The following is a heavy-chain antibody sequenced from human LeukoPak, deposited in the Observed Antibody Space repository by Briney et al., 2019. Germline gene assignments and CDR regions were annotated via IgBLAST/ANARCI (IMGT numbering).Heavy chain of an antibody. V-gene: IGHV4-34*01. CDR2: INHSGST. CDR3: AREVVVVPAAIKYDP. CDR1: GGSFSGYY. J-gene: IGHJ5*02. D-gene: IGHD2-2*01. Sequence: SETLSLTCAVYGGSFSGYYWSWIRQPPGKGLEWIGEINHSGSTNYNPSLKSRVTMSVDTSKNQFSLKLSSVTAADTAVYYCAREVVVVPAAIKYDPWGQGTLVTVSS.